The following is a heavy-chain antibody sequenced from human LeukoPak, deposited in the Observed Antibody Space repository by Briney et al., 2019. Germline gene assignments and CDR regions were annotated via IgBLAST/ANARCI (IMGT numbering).Heavy chain of an antibody. Sequence: GASVKVSCKASGYTFTSYYIHWVRQAPGPGLEWMGIMNPSDGSTSYAQKFRGRVTMTRDTSTTTVYMEMSNLSSEDTAMYYCAKSRTTGSASSDYWGQGTLVTVSS. V-gene: IGHV1-46*01. J-gene: IGHJ4*02. CDR2: MNPSDGST. D-gene: IGHD2-8*02. CDR3: AKSRTTGSASSDY. CDR1: GYTFTSYY.